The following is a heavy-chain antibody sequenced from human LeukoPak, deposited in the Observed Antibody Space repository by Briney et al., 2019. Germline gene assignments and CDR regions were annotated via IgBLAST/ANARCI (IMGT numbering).Heavy chain of an antibody. CDR3: ARIAVAGFHYFDY. D-gene: IGHD6-19*01. CDR1: GGSISSYY. CDR2: IYYSGRT. V-gene: IGHV4-59*01. Sequence: SETLSLTCTVSGGSISSYYWSWIRQPPGRGLEWIGYIYYSGRTSYNPSLKSRVTISVDTSKNQFSLKLSSVTAADTAVYYCARIAVAGFHYFDYWGQGTLVTVSS. J-gene: IGHJ4*02.